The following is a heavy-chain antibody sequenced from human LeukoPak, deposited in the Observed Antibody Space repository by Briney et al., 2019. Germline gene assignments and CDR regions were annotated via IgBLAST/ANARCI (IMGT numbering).Heavy chain of an antibody. CDR2: LRYDGSNK. CDR3: AKDVVNCGSTSCYFYYYMDV. D-gene: IGHD2-2*01. V-gene: IGHV3-30*02. CDR1: GFTFSSYS. Sequence: PGGSLRLSCAASGFTFSSYSMNWVRQAPGKGLEWVAFLRYDGSNKYYADSVKGRFTISRDNSKNTLYLQMNSLRAEDTAVYYCAKDVVNCGSTSCYFYYYMDVWGKGTTVTVSS. J-gene: IGHJ6*03.